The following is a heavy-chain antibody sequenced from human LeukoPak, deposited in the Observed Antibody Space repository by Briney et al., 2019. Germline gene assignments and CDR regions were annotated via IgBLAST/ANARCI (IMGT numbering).Heavy chain of an antibody. Sequence: AASVTVSCKASGYTFTSYGISWVRQAPGQGFEWMGWISAYNGNTNYAQKLQGRVTMTTDTSTSTAYMELRSLRSDDTAVYYCAREAKTYFYGIDYWGQGTLVTVSS. CDR2: ISAYNGNT. J-gene: IGHJ4*02. V-gene: IGHV1-18*01. CDR1: GYTFTSYG. CDR3: AREAKTYFYGIDY. D-gene: IGHD3-22*01.